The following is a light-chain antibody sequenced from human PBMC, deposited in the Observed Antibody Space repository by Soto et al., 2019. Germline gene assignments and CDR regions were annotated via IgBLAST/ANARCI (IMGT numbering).Light chain of an antibody. CDR3: QQYNKWPRT. CDR1: QTIGVT. CDR2: GAS. V-gene: IGKV3-15*01. Sequence: EIVMTQSPVTLSVSPGERATLSCRASQTIGVTVAWYQHTPGQAPRLLIYGASTRATGIPARFSGSGSGTEFTLTISSLQSEDFAVYYCQQYNKWPRTFGQGTKVDIK. J-gene: IGKJ1*01.